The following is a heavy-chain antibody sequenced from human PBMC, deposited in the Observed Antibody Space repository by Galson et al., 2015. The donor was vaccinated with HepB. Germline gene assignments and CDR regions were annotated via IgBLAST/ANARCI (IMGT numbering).Heavy chain of an antibody. CDR2: INPSGGST. CDR3: ARAVYYYDSSGYYLPNWFDP. D-gene: IGHD3-22*01. V-gene: IGHV1-46*04. Sequence: SVKVSCKASGYTFTSYYMHWVRQAPGQGLEWMGIINPSGGSTGYAQKLQGRVTMTRDTSTSTVYMELSSLRSGDTAVYYCARAVYYYDSSGYYLPNWFDPWGQGTLVTVSS. J-gene: IGHJ5*02. CDR1: GYTFTSYY.